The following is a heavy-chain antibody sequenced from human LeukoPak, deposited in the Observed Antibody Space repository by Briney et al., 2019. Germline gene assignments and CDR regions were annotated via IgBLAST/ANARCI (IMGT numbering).Heavy chain of an antibody. D-gene: IGHD3-10*01. J-gene: IGHJ6*03. CDR2: IYTSGST. V-gene: IGHV4-4*07. Sequence: SETLSLTCTVSGGSISSYYWSWIRQPAGKGLEWIGRIYTSGSTNYNPSPKSRVTISVDKSKNQFSLRLSSVTAADTAVYYCARDSYGSGSYYPQGYYYYMDVWGKGTTVTVS. CDR1: GGSISSYY. CDR3: ARDSYGSGSYYPQGYYYYMDV.